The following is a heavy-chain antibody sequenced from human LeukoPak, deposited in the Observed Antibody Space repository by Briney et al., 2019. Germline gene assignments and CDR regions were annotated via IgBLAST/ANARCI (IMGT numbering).Heavy chain of an antibody. CDR1: GFIFDSYA. CDR2: ISGSGGST. V-gene: IGHV3-23*01. J-gene: IGHJ4*02. Sequence: GGSLRLSCVASGFIFDSYAMSWVRQAPGQGLEWVSAISGSGGSTYYADSVKGRFTISRDNSKNTLYLQMNSLRAEDTAVYYCAKGRGATGYYFDYWGQGTLVTVSS. CDR3: AKGRGATGYYFDY. D-gene: IGHD1-26*01.